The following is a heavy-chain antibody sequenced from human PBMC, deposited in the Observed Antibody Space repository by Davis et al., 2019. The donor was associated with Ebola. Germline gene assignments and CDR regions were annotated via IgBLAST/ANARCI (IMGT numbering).Heavy chain of an antibody. CDR1: GFTVSSNY. J-gene: IGHJ4*02. CDR2: ISSSSSYI. D-gene: IGHD5-12*01. V-gene: IGHV3-21*01. Sequence: GESLKISCAASGFTVSSNYMSWVRQAPGKGLEWVSSISSSSSYIYYADSMKGRFTISRDNAKNSLYLQMNSLRAEDTAVYYCATGVDIQFDYWGQGTLVTVSS. CDR3: ATGVDIQFDY.